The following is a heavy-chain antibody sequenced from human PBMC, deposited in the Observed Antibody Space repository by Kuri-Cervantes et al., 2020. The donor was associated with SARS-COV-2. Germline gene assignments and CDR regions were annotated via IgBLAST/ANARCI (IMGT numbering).Heavy chain of an antibody. Sequence: GSLKISCVISGLTFSDNSINWVRQAPGKGLEWVATISSINSYKYYGDSVNGRFTISRDNAQNSVYLQMNSLRPEDTAVYYCAREDVVPATLRGYYYNNGMDVWGQGTTVTVSS. CDR2: ISSINSYK. J-gene: IGHJ6*02. CDR3: AREDVVPATLRGYYYNNGMDV. CDR1: GLTFSDNS. D-gene: IGHD2-15*01. V-gene: IGHV3-21*01.